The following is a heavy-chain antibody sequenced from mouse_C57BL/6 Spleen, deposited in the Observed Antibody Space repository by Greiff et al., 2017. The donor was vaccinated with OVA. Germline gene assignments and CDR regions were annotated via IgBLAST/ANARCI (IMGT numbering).Heavy chain of an antibody. CDR3: ARRGLRRDYFDY. D-gene: IGHD2-4*01. CDR1: GYTFTDYY. V-gene: IGHV1-26*01. Sequence: EVQLQQSGPELVKPGASVKISCKASGYTFTDYYMNWVKQSHGKSLEWIGDINPNNGGTSYNQKFKGKATLTVDKSSSTAYMERRSRTSEDAAVYCCARRGLRRDYFDYWGQGTTLTVSS. J-gene: IGHJ2*01. CDR2: INPNNGGT.